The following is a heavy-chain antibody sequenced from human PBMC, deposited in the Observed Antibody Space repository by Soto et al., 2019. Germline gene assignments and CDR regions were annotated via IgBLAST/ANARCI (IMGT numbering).Heavy chain of an antibody. CDR1: GFTFSSYG. J-gene: IGHJ6*02. Sequence: QVQLVESGGGVVQPGRSLRLSCAASGFTFSSYGMHWVRQAPGKGLEWVAVISYDGSNKYYADSVKGRFTISRDNSKNTLYLQMNSLRAEDTAVYYGAKGDGMDVWGQGTTVTVSS. CDR2: ISYDGSNK. CDR3: AKGDGMDV. V-gene: IGHV3-30*18.